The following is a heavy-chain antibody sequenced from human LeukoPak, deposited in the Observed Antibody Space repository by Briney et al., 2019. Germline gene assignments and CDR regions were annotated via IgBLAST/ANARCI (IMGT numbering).Heavy chain of an antibody. CDR1: GGSLSTYY. V-gene: IGHV4-4*08. Sequence: SETLSLTCTVSGGSLSTYYWSWIRQPPGKGLEWLGFIYHSGSTTYNPSLRSRVTISLDTSKNQFSLKLSSVTAADTAVYYCARDGGDYGGNSVDYWGQGTLVTVSS. CDR3: ARDGGDYGGNSVDY. J-gene: IGHJ4*02. CDR2: IYHSGST. D-gene: IGHD4-23*01.